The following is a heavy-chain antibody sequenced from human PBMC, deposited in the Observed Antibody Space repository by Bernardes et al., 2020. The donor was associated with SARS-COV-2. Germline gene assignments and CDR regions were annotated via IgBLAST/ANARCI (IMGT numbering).Heavy chain of an antibody. Sequence: LRLSCAVSGITFHNFAMSWVRQLPGKRLEWVETFSSSSSSVDYADSVKGRFTISRDNSKNTLYLQMNSLRAEDTAVYYWVYGSGSYYTGFDYWGQGTLVTVSS. V-gene: IGHV3-23*01. CDR3: VYGSGSYYTGFDY. D-gene: IGHD3-10*01. J-gene: IGHJ4*02. CDR1: GITFHNFA. CDR2: FSSSSSSV.